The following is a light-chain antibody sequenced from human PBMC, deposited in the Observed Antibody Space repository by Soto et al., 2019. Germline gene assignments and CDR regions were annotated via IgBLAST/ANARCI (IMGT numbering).Light chain of an antibody. V-gene: IGLV1-40*01. CDR2: GNT. CDR1: SSNIGAGYD. Sequence: QSVLTQPPSVSGAPGQRVTISCTGSSSNIGAGYDVHWYQQLPGTAPKLLIYGNTNRPSGVPDRFSGSKSGTSASLAITGLQAEDEAYYYCQSHDTSLSGYVFGTGTKLTVL. J-gene: IGLJ1*01. CDR3: QSHDTSLSGYV.